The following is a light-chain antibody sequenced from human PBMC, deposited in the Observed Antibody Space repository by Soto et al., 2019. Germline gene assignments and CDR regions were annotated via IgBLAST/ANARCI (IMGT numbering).Light chain of an antibody. CDR3: QQYNNWPPT. CDR1: QSVSSSY. CDR2: GAS. Sequence: EIVLTQSPATLSLYPGERATLXXRASQSVSSSYLAWYQQKPGQAPRLXIYGASSRATGIPDRFSGSGSGTDFTLTISSLQSEDFAVYYCQQYNNWPPTFGQGTKVDI. V-gene: IGKV3-20*01. J-gene: IGKJ1*01.